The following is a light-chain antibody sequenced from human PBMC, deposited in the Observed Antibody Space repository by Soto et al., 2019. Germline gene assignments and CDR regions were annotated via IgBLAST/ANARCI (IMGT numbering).Light chain of an antibody. Sequence: QSVLTQPPSTSGTPGQRVTISCSGSSSNIGGNTVSWYKQLPGTAPKLLIYSNNQRPSGVPDRFSGSKSGTSASLAISGLQSEVEADYYCAVWDDSLKGPVFGGGTQLTVL. CDR3: AVWDDSLKGPV. CDR1: SSNIGGNT. J-gene: IGLJ7*01. V-gene: IGLV1-44*01. CDR2: SNN.